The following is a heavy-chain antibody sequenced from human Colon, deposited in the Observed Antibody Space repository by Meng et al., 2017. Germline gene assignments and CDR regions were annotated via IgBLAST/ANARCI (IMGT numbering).Heavy chain of an antibody. Sequence: QVQLQESGPGPVRPSETLSLICSVSGDSISRYYWNWIRQPPGKGLEWIGYINYSGGTKYNPSLKSRVSISVDRSKNQFPLKMSSLTAADTAVYYCARGEVYGDNFDVWGQGTMVTVSS. CDR3: ARGEVYGDNFDV. D-gene: IGHD4-17*01. J-gene: IGHJ3*01. V-gene: IGHV4-59*01. CDR1: GDSISRYY. CDR2: INYSGGT.